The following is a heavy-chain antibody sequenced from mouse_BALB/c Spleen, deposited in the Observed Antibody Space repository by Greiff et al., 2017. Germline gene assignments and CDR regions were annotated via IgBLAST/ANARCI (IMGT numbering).Heavy chain of an antibody. CDR1: GFTFSSYA. J-gene: IGHJ3*01. V-gene: IGHV5-9-4*01. Sequence: EVKVEESGGGLVKPGGSLKLSCAASGFTFSSYAMSWVRQSPEKRLEWVAEISSGGSYTYYPDTVTGRFTISRDNAKNTLYLEMSSLRSEDTAMYYCARVTTASFAYWGQGTLVTVSA. CDR3: ARVTTASFAY. D-gene: IGHD1-1*01. CDR2: ISSGGSYT.